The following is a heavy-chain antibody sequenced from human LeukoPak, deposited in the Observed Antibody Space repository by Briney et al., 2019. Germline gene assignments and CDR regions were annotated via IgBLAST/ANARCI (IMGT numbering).Heavy chain of an antibody. Sequence: GVSLRLSCVVSGFTFTNYWMTWVRQAPGKGLEWVANIKQDGSEKYYVDSVKGRFTISRDNAKNSLYLQMNSLRAEDTAVYYCARDHELPLFDYWGQATLVTVPS. CDR3: ARDHELPLFDY. J-gene: IGHJ4*02. D-gene: IGHD2-15*01. V-gene: IGHV3-7*04. CDR1: GFTFTNYW. CDR2: IKQDGSEK.